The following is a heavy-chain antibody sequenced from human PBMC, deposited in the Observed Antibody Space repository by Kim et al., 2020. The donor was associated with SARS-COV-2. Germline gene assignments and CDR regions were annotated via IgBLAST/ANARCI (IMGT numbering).Heavy chain of an antibody. CDR2: INPSGGST. J-gene: IGHJ6*02. D-gene: IGHD2-2*01. CDR3: ARDVGLWDIVVVPAAPLGYYYYGMDV. Sequence: ASVKVSCKASGYTFTSYYMHWVRQAPGQGLEWMGIINPSGGSTSYAQKFQGRVTMTRDTSTSTVYMELSSLRSEDTAVYYCARDVGLWDIVVVPAAPLGYYYYGMDVWGQGTTVTVSS. V-gene: IGHV1-46*01. CDR1: GYTFTSYY.